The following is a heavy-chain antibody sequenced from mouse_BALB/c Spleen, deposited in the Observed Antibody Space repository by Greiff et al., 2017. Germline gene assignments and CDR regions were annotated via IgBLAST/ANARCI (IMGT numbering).Heavy chain of an antibody. Sequence: QVQLQQPGAELVKPGPSVKLSCKASGYNFTSYWINWVKLRPGQGLEWIGDIYPGSGSTNYNEKFKSKATLTVDTSSSTAYMQLSSLASEDSALYYCARDYYGSSYWFAYWGQGTLVTVSA. CDR1: GYNFTSYW. CDR3: ARDYYGSSYWFAY. D-gene: IGHD1-1*01. V-gene: IGHV1-55*01. CDR2: IYPGSGST. J-gene: IGHJ3*01.